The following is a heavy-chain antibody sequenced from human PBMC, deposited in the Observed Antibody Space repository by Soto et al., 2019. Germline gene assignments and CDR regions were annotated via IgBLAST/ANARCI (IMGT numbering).Heavy chain of an antibody. J-gene: IGHJ4*02. CDR3: ARDSGDTTLRQWGRSFHY. V-gene: IGHV1-46*01. CDR1: GFTFTNYY. CDR2: INPSGGGT. D-gene: IGHD1-1*01. Sequence: QVQLVQSGAEVKKPGASVKVSCKASGFTFTNYYIHWVRQAPGQGLEWMGLINPSGGGTFYAQKCQGRVTVTRDTSTGTGYMELSNLRSEDTAVYFCARDSGDTTLRQWGRSFHYWGQGTLVTVSS.